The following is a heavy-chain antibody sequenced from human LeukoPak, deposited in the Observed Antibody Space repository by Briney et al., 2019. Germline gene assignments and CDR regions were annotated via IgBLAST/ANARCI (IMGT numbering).Heavy chain of an antibody. CDR2: IKQDGSEK. J-gene: IGHJ2*01. CDR1: GFTFSSYW. V-gene: IGHV3-7*01. D-gene: IGHD2-2*01. CDR3: ARDLRVVLPAAMLSWFFDL. Sequence: GGSLRLSCAASGFTFSSYWMSWVRQAPGKGLEWVANIKQDGSEKYYVDSVKGRFTISRDNAKNSLSLQMDSLRAEDTAVYYCARDLRVVLPAAMLSWFFDLWGRGTLVTVSS.